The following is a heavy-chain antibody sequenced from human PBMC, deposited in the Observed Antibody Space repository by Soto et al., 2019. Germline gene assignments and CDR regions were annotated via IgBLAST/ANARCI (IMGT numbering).Heavy chain of an antibody. CDR3: ARCIQLDYLQGLDV. J-gene: IGHJ6*02. CDR2: IVPMYGTP. V-gene: IGHV1-69*01. CDR1: GDTFNNHL. D-gene: IGHD4-17*01. Sequence: QVQLLQSGSEVMEPGSSVRVSCKASGDTFNNHLIAWVRQAPGQGLEWMGGIVPMYGTPHFAQKLQGRVSITADESKSTVYMELNGLGRDDTATFYCARCIQLDYLQGLDVGGQGTTVTVSS.